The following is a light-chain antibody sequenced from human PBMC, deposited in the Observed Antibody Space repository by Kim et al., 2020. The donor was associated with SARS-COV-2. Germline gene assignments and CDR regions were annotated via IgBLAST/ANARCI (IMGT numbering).Light chain of an antibody. CDR2: GAS. CDR1: RDIGNN. J-gene: IGKJ4*01. V-gene: IGKV1-16*02. CDR3: QHYSTYPPA. Sequence: ASVGDRITITCRASRDIGNNLAWFQQKPGEAPKSLIFGASSLQSGVPSKFIGSGSGADFTLTISSLQPEDFATYYCQHYSTYPPAFGGGTKVDIK.